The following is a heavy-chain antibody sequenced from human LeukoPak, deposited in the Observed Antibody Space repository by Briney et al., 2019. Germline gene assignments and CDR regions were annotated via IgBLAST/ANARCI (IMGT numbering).Heavy chain of an antibody. CDR2: VHLDGRT. CDR3: AREGGFYRPLDY. J-gene: IGHJ4*02. Sequence: SETLSLTCDVSGGSVTSTNWWTWFRQPPGKGLEWIGEVHLDGRTNYNPSLKSRLVMSADLPENHISLKLTSVAAADTAVYYCAREGGFYRPLDYSGQGTLVTVSS. D-gene: IGHD6-25*01. V-gene: IGHV4-4*02. CDR1: GGSVTSTNW.